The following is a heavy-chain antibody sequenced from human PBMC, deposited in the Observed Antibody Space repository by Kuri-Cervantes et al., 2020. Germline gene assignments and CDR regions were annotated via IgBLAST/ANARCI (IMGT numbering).Heavy chain of an antibody. J-gene: IGHJ5*02. V-gene: IGHV1-8*02. CDR2: MNPNSGNT. Sequence: ASVKVSCKASGGTFSSYAINWVRQATGQGLEWMGWMNPNSGNTGYAQKFQGRVTMTRNTSISTAYMELSSLRSEDTAVYYCARGESWFDPWGQGTLVTVSS. CDR3: ARGESWFDP. CDR1: GGTFSSYA.